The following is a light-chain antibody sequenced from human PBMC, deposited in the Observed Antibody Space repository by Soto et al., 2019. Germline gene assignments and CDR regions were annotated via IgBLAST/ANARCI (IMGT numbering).Light chain of an antibody. Sequence: QSALTQPRSVSGSPGHSVTISCFGTSSDIGSYNAVSWYQQHPGKATKLIIFDVFERPSGVPDRFSGSKSGNSASLTISGLQAEDESDYYCSSFAPSYRVIFGGGTKVTVL. V-gene: IGLV2-11*01. CDR1: SSDIGSYNA. CDR2: DVF. CDR3: SSFAPSYRVI. J-gene: IGLJ2*01.